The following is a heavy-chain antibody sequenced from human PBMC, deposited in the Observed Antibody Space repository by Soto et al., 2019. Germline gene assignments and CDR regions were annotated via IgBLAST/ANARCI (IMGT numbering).Heavy chain of an antibody. CDR1: GFTFNKFD. CDR2: IVYDGINK. CDR3: ARGDQYDILLRYYAMDV. D-gene: IGHD1-26*01. J-gene: IGHJ6*02. Sequence: QVQLVESGGGVVQPGTSLRLSCVASGFTFNKFDMHWLRQTPDKRLQWVAFIVYDGINKYYTGSVKGRFSVSRDNSKNAVSLQINNLGLEDTATYFCARGDQYDILLRYYAMDVWGLGATVSISS. V-gene: IGHV3-30-3*01.